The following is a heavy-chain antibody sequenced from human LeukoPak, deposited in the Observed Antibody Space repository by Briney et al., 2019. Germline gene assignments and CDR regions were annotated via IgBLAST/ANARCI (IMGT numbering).Heavy chain of an antibody. D-gene: IGHD3-16*01. CDR1: GGSFSGYY. V-gene: IGHV4-34*01. Sequence: SSETLSLTCAVYGGSFSGYYWSWIRQPPGKGLEWIGEINHRGSTNYNPSLKSRVAISVDTSKNQFSLKLSSVTAADTAVYYCARHGPPRAGWGRKYYYMDVWGKGTTVTISS. CDR3: ARHGPPRAGWGRKYYYMDV. CDR2: INHRGST. J-gene: IGHJ6*03.